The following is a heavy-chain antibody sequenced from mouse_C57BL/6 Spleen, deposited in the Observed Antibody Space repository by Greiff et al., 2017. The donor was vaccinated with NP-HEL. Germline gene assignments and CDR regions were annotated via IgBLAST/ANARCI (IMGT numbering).Heavy chain of an antibody. CDR2: ISDGGSYT. J-gene: IGHJ4*01. CDR3: ARDGLFYYAMDY. Sequence: EVKLVESGGGLVKPGGSLKLSCAASGFTFSSYAMSWVRQTPEKRLEWVATISDGGSYTYYPDNVKGRFTISRDNAKNNLYLQMSHLKSEDTAMYYCARDGLFYYAMDYWGQGTSVTVSS. D-gene: IGHD3-1*01. CDR1: GFTFSSYA. V-gene: IGHV5-4*01.